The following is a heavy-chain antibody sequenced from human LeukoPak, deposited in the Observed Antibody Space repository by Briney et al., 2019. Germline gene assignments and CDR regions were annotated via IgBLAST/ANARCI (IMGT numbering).Heavy chain of an antibody. D-gene: IGHD1-26*01. J-gene: IGHJ4*02. CDR3: ARLMGELPTYYFDY. CDR2: IYYSGST. CDR1: GGSISSSSYY. V-gene: IGHV4-39*01. Sequence: PSETLSLTCTVSGGSISSSSYYWGWIRQPPGKGLEWIGSIYYSGSTYYNPSLKSRVTISVDTSKNQFSLKLSPVTAADTAVYYCARLMGELPTYYFDYWGQGTLVTVSS.